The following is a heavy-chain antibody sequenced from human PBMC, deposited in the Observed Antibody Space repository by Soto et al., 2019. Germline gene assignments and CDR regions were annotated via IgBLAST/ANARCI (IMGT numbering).Heavy chain of an antibody. CDR1: GYTFTSYD. Sequence: ASVKVSCKASGYTFTSYDINWVRQAAGQGLEWMGWINPKTGNTGHAQKFQGRVTMTRDTSVSAVYMELTSLTTEDTAVYYCARGYYGDSGSSYKKEFDYWGQGTQVTVSS. D-gene: IGHD3-10*01. CDR2: INPKTGNT. CDR3: ARGYYGDSGSSYKKEFDY. J-gene: IGHJ4*02. V-gene: IGHV1-8*02.